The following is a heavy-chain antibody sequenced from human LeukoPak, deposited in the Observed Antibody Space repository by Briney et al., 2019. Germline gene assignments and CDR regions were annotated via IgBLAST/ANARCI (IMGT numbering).Heavy chain of an antibody. CDR3: ARDRRPYYYGSGSYSIDY. D-gene: IGHD3-10*01. CDR1: GFTFSSYS. Sequence: PGGSLRLSCAASGFTFSSYSMNWVRQAPGKGLEWVSYISSSGSTIYYADSVKGRFTISRDNAKNSLYLQMNSLRAEDTAVYYCARDRRPYYYGSGSYSIDYWGQGTLVTVSS. V-gene: IGHV3-48*04. CDR2: ISSSGSTI. J-gene: IGHJ4*02.